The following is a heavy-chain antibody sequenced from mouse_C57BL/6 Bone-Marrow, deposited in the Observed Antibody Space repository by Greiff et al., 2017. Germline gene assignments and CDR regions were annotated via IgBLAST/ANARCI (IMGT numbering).Heavy chain of an antibody. V-gene: IGHV3-6*01. D-gene: IGHD1-1*01. CDR3: ARDSTTVVEGGYFDY. CDR2: ISYDGSN. J-gene: IGHJ2*01. Sequence: EVKLQESGPGLVKPSQSLSLTCSVTGYSITSGYYWIWIRQFPGNKLEWMGYISYDGSNNYNPSLKNRISITRDTSKNPFFLKLNSVTTEDTATYYCARDSTTVVEGGYFDYWGQGTTLTVSS. CDR1: GYSITSGYY.